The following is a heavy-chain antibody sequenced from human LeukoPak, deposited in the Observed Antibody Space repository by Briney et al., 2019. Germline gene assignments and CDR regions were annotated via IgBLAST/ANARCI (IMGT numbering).Heavy chain of an antibody. CDR3: ARDPHTGFDY. J-gene: IGHJ4*02. CDR1: GGTFSSYA. V-gene: IGHV1-2*02. D-gene: IGHD4-17*01. Sequence: ASVTVSCTASGGTFSSYAISWVRQAPGQGLEWMGGIIPNNGDTNYAQKFQGRVTMTRDTSITTAYMELNRLRSDDTAIYYCARDPHTGFDYWGQGTLVTVSS. CDR2: IIPNNGDT.